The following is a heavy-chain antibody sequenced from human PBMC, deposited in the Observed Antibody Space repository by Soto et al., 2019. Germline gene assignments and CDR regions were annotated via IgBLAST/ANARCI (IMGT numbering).Heavy chain of an antibody. V-gene: IGHV3-30*18. CDR2: ISSDGSDK. J-gene: IGHJ4*02. Sequence: QVQLVESGGGVVQPGGSLRLSCAASGFTFSNFGMHWVRQAPGKGLEWVAAISSDGSDKYYADSVKGRFTISRDNSKNTLFLQMSSLRVDDTAVYYCAKGSALAHQEFAYWGQGTLVTVSS. CDR1: GFTFSNFG. CDR3: AKGSALAHQEFAY. D-gene: IGHD3-3*01.